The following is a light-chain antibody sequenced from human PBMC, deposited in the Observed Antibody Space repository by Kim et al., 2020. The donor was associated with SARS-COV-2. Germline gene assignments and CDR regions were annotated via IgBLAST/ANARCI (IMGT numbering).Light chain of an antibody. CDR2: DDS. J-gene: IGLJ2*01. CDR1: NIGDKN. Sequence: APGKTAWITFGGNNIGDKNVHWYHQKPGQAPVLVVYDDSARPSGIPERFSGSNSANTATLTISRVEAGDEADYYCQVWDSGSDHVVFGGGTQLTVL. CDR3: QVWDSGSDHVV. V-gene: IGLV3-21*03.